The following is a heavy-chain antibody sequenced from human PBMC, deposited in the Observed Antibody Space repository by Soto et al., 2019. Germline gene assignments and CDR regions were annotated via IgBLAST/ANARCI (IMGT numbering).Heavy chain of an antibody. CDR2: IYYSGST. CDR3: ARVPSQYSSSSLAFDP. V-gene: IGHV4-39*07. CDR1: GGSISSSSYY. J-gene: IGHJ5*02. Sequence: SETLSLTCTVSGGSISSSSYYWGWIRQPPGKGLEWIGSIYYSGSTYYNPSLKSRVTISVDTSKNQFSLKLSSVTAADTAVYYCARVPSQYSSSSLAFDPWGQGTLVTVSS. D-gene: IGHD6-6*01.